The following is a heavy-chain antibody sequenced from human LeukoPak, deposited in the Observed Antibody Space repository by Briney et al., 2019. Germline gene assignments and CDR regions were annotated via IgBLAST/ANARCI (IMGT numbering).Heavy chain of an antibody. V-gene: IGHV3-53*01. CDR1: GFTVSGNY. Sequence: GGSLRLSCAASGFTVSGNYMSWVRQAPGKGLVWVSVIYSGGSTYYADSVKGRFTISRDNSKNTLYLQMNSLRAEDTAVYYCARGGGYDSSGYYLTKIEAFDIWGQGTMVTVSS. J-gene: IGHJ3*02. CDR3: ARGGGYDSSGYYLTKIEAFDI. D-gene: IGHD3-22*01. CDR2: IYSGGST.